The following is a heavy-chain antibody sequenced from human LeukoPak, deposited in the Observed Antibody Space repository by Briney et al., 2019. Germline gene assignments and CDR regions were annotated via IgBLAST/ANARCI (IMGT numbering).Heavy chain of an antibody. CDR3: ATARGVTRIDY. Sequence: GGSLRLSCAASGFTFSSYLMLWVRHAPGKGLVWVSRINSDASSTSYADSVKGRFIISRDNAKNTLYLQMDTLRPEDTAVYYSATARGVTRIDYWGQGTLVTVSS. CDR2: INSDASST. V-gene: IGHV3-74*01. D-gene: IGHD5-18*01. J-gene: IGHJ4*02. CDR1: GFTFSSYL.